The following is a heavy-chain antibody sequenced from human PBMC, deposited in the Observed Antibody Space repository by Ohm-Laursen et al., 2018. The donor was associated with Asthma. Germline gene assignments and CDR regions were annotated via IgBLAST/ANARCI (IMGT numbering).Heavy chain of an antibody. Sequence: SLRLSCAASGFTFSGSCMSWVRQAPGKGLEWVANIYPDGGEKYYVDSVDGRFTISRDNAKNSLYLQMNSLRAEDTAVYYCATNLPYEAENYWGQGTLVTVSS. CDR1: GFTFSGSC. V-gene: IGHV3-7*05. D-gene: IGHD3-16*01. J-gene: IGHJ4*02. CDR2: IYPDGGEK. CDR3: ATNLPYEAENY.